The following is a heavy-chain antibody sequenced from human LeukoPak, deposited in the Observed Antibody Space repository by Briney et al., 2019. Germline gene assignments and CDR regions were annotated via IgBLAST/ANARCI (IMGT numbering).Heavy chain of an antibody. CDR2: IYYSGST. V-gene: IGHV4-59*01. J-gene: IGHJ4*02. D-gene: IGHD3-22*01. CDR1: GGPLSSYY. Sequence: SETLSLTCTVSGGPLSSYYWSWIRQPPGKGLEWIGYIYYSGSTNYNPSLKSRVTISVDTSKNQFSLKLSSVTAADTAVYYCARASSPVNHYYDSSGYLYYFDYWGQGTLVTVSS. CDR3: ARASSPVNHYYDSSGYLYYFDY.